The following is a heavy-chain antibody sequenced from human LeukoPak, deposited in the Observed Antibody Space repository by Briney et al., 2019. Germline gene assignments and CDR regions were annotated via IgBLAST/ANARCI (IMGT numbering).Heavy chain of an antibody. CDR1: GFTFSSYG. D-gene: IGHD2-2*01. V-gene: IGHV3-30*03. J-gene: IGHJ4*02. CDR3: ARAASGVVSPIDY. Sequence: GRPLRLSCAASGFTFSSYGMHWVRQAPGKGLEWVAVISYDGSNKYYADSVKGRFTISRDNSKNTLYLQMNSLRAEDTAVYYCARAASGVVSPIDYWGQGTLVTVSS. CDR2: ISYDGSNK.